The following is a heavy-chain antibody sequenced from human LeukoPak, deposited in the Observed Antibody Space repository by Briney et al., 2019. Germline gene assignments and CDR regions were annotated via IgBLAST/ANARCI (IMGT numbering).Heavy chain of an antibody. CDR2: IYYSGST. J-gene: IGHJ6*03. CDR3: ARERTEYYYYYYMDV. V-gene: IGHV4-59*11. Sequence: TSETLSLTCTVSGGSISSHYWSWIRQPPGKGLEWIGYIYYSGSTNYNPSLQSRVTISVDTSKNQFSLKLSSVTAADTAVYYCARERTEYYYYYYMDVWGKGTTVTVSS. CDR1: GGSISSHY.